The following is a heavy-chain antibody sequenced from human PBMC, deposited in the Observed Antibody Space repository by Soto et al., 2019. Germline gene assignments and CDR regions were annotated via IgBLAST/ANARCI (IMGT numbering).Heavy chain of an antibody. CDR2: IYYSGST. CDR1: GGSISSYY. CDR3: ARGGTGTTGGDVDY. J-gene: IGHJ4*02. V-gene: IGHV4-59*01. Sequence: ETLSLTCTVSGGSISSYYWSWIRQPPGKGLEWIGYIYYSGSTNYNPSLKSRVTISVDTSKNQFSLKLSSVTAADTAVYYCARGGTGTTGGDVDYWGQGTLVTSPQ. D-gene: IGHD1-1*01.